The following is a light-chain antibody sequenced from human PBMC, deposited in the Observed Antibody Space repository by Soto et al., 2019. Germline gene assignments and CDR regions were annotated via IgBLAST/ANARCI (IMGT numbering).Light chain of an antibody. J-gene: IGKJ2*01. CDR3: QQYGSSPRT. CDR1: QSVSSSY. Sequence: EIVLTQSPGTLSLSPGERATLSCRASQSVSSSYLAWYQQKPGQAPRLLIYGASSRATGIPDRFSGSGSGTDFTLTISRLEPEDFAVDYCQQYGSSPRTFGQGTKREIK. CDR2: GAS. V-gene: IGKV3-20*01.